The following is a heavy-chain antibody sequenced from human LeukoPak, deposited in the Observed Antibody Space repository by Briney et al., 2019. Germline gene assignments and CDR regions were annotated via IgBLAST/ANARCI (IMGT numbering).Heavy chain of an antibody. D-gene: IGHD3-10*01. CDR1: GGPFSGYY. CDR2: INHSGST. Sequence: PSETLSLTCAVYGGPFSGYYWSWIRQPPGKGLEWIGEINHSGSTNYNPSLKSRVTISVDTSKNQFSLKLSSVTAADTAVYYCARIIGELLWFGEFINWFDPWGQGTLVTVSS. V-gene: IGHV4-34*01. J-gene: IGHJ5*02. CDR3: ARIIGELLWFGEFINWFDP.